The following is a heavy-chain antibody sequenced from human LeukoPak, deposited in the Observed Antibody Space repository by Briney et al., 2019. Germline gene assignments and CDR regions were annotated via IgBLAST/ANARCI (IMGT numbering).Heavy chain of an antibody. J-gene: IGHJ6*02. Sequence: SETLSLTCTVSGGSISSYYWSWIRQPPGKGLEWIGYIYYSGSTNYNPSLKSRVTISVDTSKNQFSLKLSSVTAADTAVYYCARVRAYSSSWYSRDYGMDVWGQGTTDTVSS. CDR3: ARVRAYSSSWYSRDYGMDV. V-gene: IGHV4-59*01. CDR2: IYYSGST. D-gene: IGHD6-13*01. CDR1: GGSISSYY.